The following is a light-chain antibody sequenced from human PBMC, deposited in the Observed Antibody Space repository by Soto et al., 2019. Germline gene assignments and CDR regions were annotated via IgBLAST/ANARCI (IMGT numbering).Light chain of an antibody. Sequence: QLVLTQPASVSGSPGQSITISCTGTSRDIGTYDYVSWHQQHPGKAPKLIIYDVAHRPSGVSPRFSGSKSGDTASLTISGLQAEDEADYYCSLFTTSGSHVVFGGGTQLTVL. CDR3: SLFTTSGSHVV. CDR1: SRDIGTYDY. V-gene: IGLV2-14*03. CDR2: DVA. J-gene: IGLJ2*01.